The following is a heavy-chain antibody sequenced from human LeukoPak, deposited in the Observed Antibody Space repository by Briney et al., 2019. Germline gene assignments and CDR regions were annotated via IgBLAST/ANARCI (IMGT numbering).Heavy chain of an antibody. CDR2: ISYDGSNK. Sequence: PGGSLRLSCAASGFTFSSYAMHWVRQAPGKGLEWVAVISYDGSNKYYADSVKGRFTISRDNSKNTLYLQMNSLRAEDTAAYYCARVDVWGQGTTVTVSS. J-gene: IGHJ6*02. CDR3: ARVDV. CDR1: GFTFSSYA. V-gene: IGHV3-30-3*01.